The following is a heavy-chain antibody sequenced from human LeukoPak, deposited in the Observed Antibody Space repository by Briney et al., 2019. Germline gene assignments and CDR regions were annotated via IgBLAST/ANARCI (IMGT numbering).Heavy chain of an antibody. Sequence: GGSLRLSCAASGFTFSSDAMHWVRQDPGKGLEWVALISFDGINKYYADSVKGRFTISRDNSKNTLSLQMDSLRAEDTAVNYCARAGNYYGSGSYYAKIDSWGQGTLVTVSS. V-gene: IGHV3-30*04. D-gene: IGHD3-10*01. J-gene: IGHJ4*02. CDR1: GFTFSSDA. CDR2: ISFDGINK. CDR3: ARAGNYYGSGSYYAKIDS.